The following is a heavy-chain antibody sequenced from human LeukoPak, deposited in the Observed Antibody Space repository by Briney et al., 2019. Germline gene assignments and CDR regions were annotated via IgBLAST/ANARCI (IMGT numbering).Heavy chain of an antibody. D-gene: IGHD3-10*01. Sequence: PSETLSLTCTVSGGSISSSSYYWGWIRQPPGKGLEWIGSIYYSGSTYYNPSLKSRVTISVDTSKNQFSLKLSSVTAADTAVYYCARAGIYYYGSGSYSNYNWFDPWGQGTLVTVSS. CDR2: IYYSGST. V-gene: IGHV4-39*07. CDR3: ARAGIYYYGSGSYSNYNWFDP. CDR1: GGSISSSSYY. J-gene: IGHJ5*02.